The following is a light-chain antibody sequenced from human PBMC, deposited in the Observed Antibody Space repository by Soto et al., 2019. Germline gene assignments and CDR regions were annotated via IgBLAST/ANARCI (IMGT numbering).Light chain of an antibody. Sequence: QSALTQPPSASGSPGQSVTISCTGTSSDVGGYNSVSWYQHHPGKAPKLMIYEVSKRPSGVPDRFSGSKSANTPSLTVSGLLAEDEADYYCSSYAGSNNYVFGTGTKLTVL. CDR2: EVS. V-gene: IGLV2-8*01. J-gene: IGLJ1*01. CDR1: SSDVGGYNS. CDR3: SSYAGSNNYV.